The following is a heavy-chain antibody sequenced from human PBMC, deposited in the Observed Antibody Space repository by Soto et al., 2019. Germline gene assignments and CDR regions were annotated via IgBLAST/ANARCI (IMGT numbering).Heavy chain of an antibody. CDR3: ARKYTSSWYDWFDP. V-gene: IGHV4-59*01. J-gene: IGHJ5*02. Sequence: SETLSLTCTVSGGSISSYYWSWIRQPPGKGLEWIGYIYYSGNTNYNPSLKSRVTISVDTSKNQFSLKLSSVTAADTAVYYCARKYTSSWYDWFDPWGQGTLVTVSS. CDR1: GGSISSYY. D-gene: IGHD6-13*01. CDR2: IYYSGNT.